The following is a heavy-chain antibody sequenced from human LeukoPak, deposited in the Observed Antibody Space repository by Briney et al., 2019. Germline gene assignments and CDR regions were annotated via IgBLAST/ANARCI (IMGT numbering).Heavy chain of an antibody. J-gene: IGHJ5*02. CDR3: ARGGSSWPHAFDP. CDR2: ISSSSSTI. D-gene: IGHD6-13*01. Sequence: KSGGSLRLSCAASGFTFSDYYMSWIRQAPGKGLEWVSYISSSSSTIYYADSVKGRFTISRDNAKNSLYLQMNSLRAEDTAVYYCARGGSSWPHAFDPWGQGTLVTVSS. CDR1: GFTFSDYY. V-gene: IGHV3-11*04.